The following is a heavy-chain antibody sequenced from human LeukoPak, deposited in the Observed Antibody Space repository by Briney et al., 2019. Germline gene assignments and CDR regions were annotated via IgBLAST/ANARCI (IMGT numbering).Heavy chain of an antibody. V-gene: IGHV1-2*02. J-gene: IGHJ4*02. D-gene: IGHD3-3*01. CDR1: GYTFIGYY. Sequence: ASVKVSCKASGYTFIGYYMHWVRQAPGQGLEWMGWINPNSGGTNYAQKFQGRVTMTRDTSISTAYMELSRLRSDDTAVYYCASGLWSTIFGVVRFDYWGQGTLVTVSS. CDR2: INPNSGGT. CDR3: ASGLWSTIFGVVRFDY.